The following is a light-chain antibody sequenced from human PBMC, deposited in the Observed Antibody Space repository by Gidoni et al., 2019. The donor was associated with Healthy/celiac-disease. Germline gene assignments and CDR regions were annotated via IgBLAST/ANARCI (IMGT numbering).Light chain of an antibody. CDR3: QQYNSYSGT. CDR2: DAS. Sequence: DIQMTQSPSTLSASVGDRVTSPCRASQSISSRLAWYQQKPGKAPKLLIYDASSLESGVPSRFSGSGSGTDFTLTISSLQPDDFATYYCQQYNSYSGTFGQGTKVEIK. CDR1: QSISSR. J-gene: IGKJ1*01. V-gene: IGKV1-5*01.